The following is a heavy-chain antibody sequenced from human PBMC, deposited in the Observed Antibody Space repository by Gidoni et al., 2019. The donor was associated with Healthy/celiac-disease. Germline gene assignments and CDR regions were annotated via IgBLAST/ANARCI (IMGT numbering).Heavy chain of an antibody. CDR3: ARVGPGSSLNGFDP. J-gene: IGHJ5*02. D-gene: IGHD2-2*01. V-gene: IGHV1-69*04. CDR2: IITILGIA. CDR1: GGTFRSYA. Sequence: QVQLVQSGAEVKKPGSSVKVSCQASGGTFRSYASSWVRKAPGQGLEWMGRIITILGIANYAQKVQGRVTITADKSTSTAYMELSSRRSEDTAVYYCARVGPGSSLNGFDPWGQGTLVTVSS.